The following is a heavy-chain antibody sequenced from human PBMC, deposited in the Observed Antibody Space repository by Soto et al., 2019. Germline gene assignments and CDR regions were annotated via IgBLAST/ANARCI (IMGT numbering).Heavy chain of an antibody. J-gene: IGHJ6*02. V-gene: IGHV3-7*01. Sequence: PGGSLRLSCAASGFTFSRYWMSWVRQAPGKGLEWVAFIKQDGSEKYSVDSVKGRFTISRDNAKNSLYLQMNSLRAEDTAVYYLARDSASIAASNYDGMDVWGQGTTVTVA. CDR2: IKQDGSEK. CDR1: GFTFSRYW. CDR3: ARDSASIAASNYDGMDV. D-gene: IGHD6-6*01.